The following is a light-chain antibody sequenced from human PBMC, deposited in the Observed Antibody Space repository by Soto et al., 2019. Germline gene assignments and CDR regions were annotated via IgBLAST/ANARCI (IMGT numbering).Light chain of an antibody. Sequence: IVMEQRPDSQAGCLGGRANITCRSSQSLLYSSNNKNYLAWYQQKPGQPPKLVISWASTRESGVPDRFSGSGSGTDFTLTISSLQAEDVVVYYCQQYYSTPWTFGQGTKVDIK. CDR2: WAS. J-gene: IGKJ1*01. V-gene: IGKV4-1*01. CDR3: QQYYSTPWT. CDR1: QSLLYSSNNKNY.